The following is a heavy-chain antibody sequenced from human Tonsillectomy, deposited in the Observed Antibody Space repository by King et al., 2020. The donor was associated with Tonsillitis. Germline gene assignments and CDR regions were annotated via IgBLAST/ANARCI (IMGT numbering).Heavy chain of an antibody. CDR2: IKQDGSQK. J-gene: IGHJ2*01. CDR1: GFIFSSYW. D-gene: IGHD6-6*01. V-gene: IGHV3-7*01. Sequence: VQLVESGGGLVQPGGSLRLSCAASGFIFSSYWMSWVRQAPGKGLEWVANIKQDGSQKYYVDSVKGRFSISRDNAKNSLYLQMNSLRAEDTAVYYCARHSTSFPSDSNSSRSYWYFDLWGSGTLVTVSS. CDR3: ARHSTSFPSDSNSSRSYWYFDL.